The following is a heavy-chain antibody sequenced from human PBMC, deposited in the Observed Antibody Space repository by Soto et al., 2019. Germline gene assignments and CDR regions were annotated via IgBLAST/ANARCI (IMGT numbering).Heavy chain of an antibody. CDR3: ARPLWRDDYNWGYFDL. Sequence: QVLLVESGGGVVQPGRSLRLSCAASGFTFSSYAMHWVRQVPGKGLEWVAVISYDGSNKYYADSVKGRFTISRDNSKNTLYLQMNSLRAEDTAVYYCARPLWRDDYNWGYFDLWGRGTLVTVSS. V-gene: IGHV3-30-3*01. J-gene: IGHJ2*01. D-gene: IGHD4-4*01. CDR2: ISYDGSNK. CDR1: GFTFSSYA.